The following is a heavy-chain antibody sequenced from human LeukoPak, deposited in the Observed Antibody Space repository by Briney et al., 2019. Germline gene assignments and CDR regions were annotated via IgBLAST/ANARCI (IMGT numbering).Heavy chain of an antibody. J-gene: IGHJ4*02. D-gene: IGHD4-23*01. CDR1: GFTFSSYS. CDR2: ISSSSTTI. CDR3: ARGGNNSARLFDY. V-gene: IGHV3-48*01. Sequence: GGSLRLSCAASGFTFSSYSMMWVRQAPGKGLEWVSYISSSSTTIHYADSVKGRFTISRDNAKNSVYLQMNSLRAEDTAVYYCARGGNNSARLFDYWGQGTLVTVSS.